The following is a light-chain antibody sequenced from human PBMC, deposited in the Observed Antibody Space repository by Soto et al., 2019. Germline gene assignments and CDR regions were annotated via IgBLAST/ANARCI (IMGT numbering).Light chain of an antibody. Sequence: EIVITQSPTTLSVAPGERATRSCRAGESISNNLAWYQQKPGQAPRLLIYGAATRAAGVPARFSGRGSGTDYTLTISSLQPEDFATYYCQQSYRTPTFGQGTRLEIK. J-gene: IGKJ5*01. CDR1: ESISNN. CDR2: GAA. CDR3: QQSYRTPT. V-gene: IGKV3-15*01.